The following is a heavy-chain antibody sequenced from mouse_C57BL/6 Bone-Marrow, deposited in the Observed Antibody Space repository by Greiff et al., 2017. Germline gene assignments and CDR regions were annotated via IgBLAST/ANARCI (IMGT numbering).Heavy chain of an antibody. D-gene: IGHD1-1*01. CDR2: GQGLEWIG. CDR3: SKDSAVYYGARNYGSSYGYARGY. J-gene: IGHJ4*01. Sequence: VQLQQSGPELARPWASVKISCQAFYTFSSRLHFAFRDTTYWMQWVKLRPGQGLEWIGAIYPGNGDTSYNQKFKGKATLTADTSSSTAYMQLSSLTSKDSAVYYGARNYGSSYGYARGYCGQGTSVTVTS. V-gene: IGHV1-87*01. CDR1: YTFSSRLH.